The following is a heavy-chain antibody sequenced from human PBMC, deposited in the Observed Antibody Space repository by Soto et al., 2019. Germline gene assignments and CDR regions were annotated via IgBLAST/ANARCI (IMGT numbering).Heavy chain of an antibody. CDR3: AKDGGHGARTHICGMDV. J-gene: IGHJ6*02. D-gene: IGHD1-1*01. CDR2: ISGHSGGT. V-gene: IGHV1-18*01. Sequence: QPQLVQSGVELKKPGASVRVSCKASGYPFTTFGINWVRQAPGQGLEWMGWISGHSGGTKYGPKFRDRLTIVTNPSSKTADMELRSLKSDDTAVYYCAKDGGHGARTHICGMDVWGQGTTVTVSS. CDR1: GYPFTTFG.